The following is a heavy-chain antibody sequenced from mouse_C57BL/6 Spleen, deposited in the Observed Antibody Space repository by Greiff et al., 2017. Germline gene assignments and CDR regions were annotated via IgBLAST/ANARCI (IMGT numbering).Heavy chain of an antibody. Sequence: QVQLKQSGPELVKPGASVKISCKASGYAFSSSWMNWVKQRPGKGLEWIGRIYPGDGDTNYNGKFKGKATLTADKSSSTAYMQLSSLTSEDSAVYFCARCTTTVRFDYWGQGTTLTVSS. V-gene: IGHV1-82*01. J-gene: IGHJ2*01. CDR3: ARCTTTVRFDY. CDR2: IYPGDGDT. CDR1: GYAFSSSW. D-gene: IGHD1-1*01.